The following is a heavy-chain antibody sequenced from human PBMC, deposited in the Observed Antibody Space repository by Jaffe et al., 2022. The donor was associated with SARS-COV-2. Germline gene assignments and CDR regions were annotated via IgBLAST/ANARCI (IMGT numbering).Heavy chain of an antibody. D-gene: IGHD3-9*01. J-gene: IGHJ4*02. Sequence: EVQLVESGGGLVQPGGSLRLSCAASGFTFSSYWMHWVRQAPGKGLVWVSRINSDGSSTSYADSVKGRFTISRDNAKNTLYLQMNSLRAEDTAVYYCARLDYDILTGYSWYFDYWGQGTLVTVSS. CDR2: INSDGSST. CDR3: ARLDYDILTGYSWYFDY. V-gene: IGHV3-74*01. CDR1: GFTFSSYW.